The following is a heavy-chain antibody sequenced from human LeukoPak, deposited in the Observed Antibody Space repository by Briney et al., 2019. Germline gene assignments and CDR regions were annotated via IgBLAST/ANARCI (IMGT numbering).Heavy chain of an antibody. Sequence: GGSLRLSCEASGFTFKNAWMIWVRQAPGKGPEWVGRIKSTRDGGATEYAAPVKGRFTISRDDSKNTVYLQMSSLITNDTGVYYCTTALNFHILPGLYQPIAAFDVWGQGTLVTVSS. D-gene: IGHD3-9*01. J-gene: IGHJ3*01. CDR1: GFTFKNAW. CDR2: IKSTRDGGAT. CDR3: TTALNFHILPGLYQPIAAFDV. V-gene: IGHV3-15*01.